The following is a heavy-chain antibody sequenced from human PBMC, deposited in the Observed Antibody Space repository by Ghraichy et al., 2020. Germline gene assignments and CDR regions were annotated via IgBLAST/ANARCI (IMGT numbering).Heavy chain of an antibody. J-gene: IGHJ4*02. CDR1: GYTFTGYY. CDR2: INPNSGDT. CDR3: AREPMSGTGQGDY. Sequence: ASVKVSCKASGYTFTGYYIHWVRQAPGQGLEWMGWINPNSGDTNFAQRFQGRLTLTRDTSISTAYMEVSRLTSDDTAVYYCAREPMSGTGQGDYWGQGTLVTVSS. V-gene: IGHV1-2*02. D-gene: IGHD6-13*01.